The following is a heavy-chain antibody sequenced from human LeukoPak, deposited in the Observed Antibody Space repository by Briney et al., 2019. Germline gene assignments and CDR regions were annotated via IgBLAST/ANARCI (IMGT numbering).Heavy chain of an antibody. CDR1: GFTFSSYA. CDR3: AKDPGVVVRNRYFQH. Sequence: QSGGSLRLSCAASGFTFSSYAMSWVRQAAGKGLEWVSAMSGSGGSTDYADSVKGRFTISRDNSKNTLYLQMNSLRAEDTAVYYCAKDPGVVVRNRYFQHWGQGTLVTVSS. J-gene: IGHJ1*01. D-gene: IGHD3-22*01. V-gene: IGHV3-23*01. CDR2: MSGSGGST.